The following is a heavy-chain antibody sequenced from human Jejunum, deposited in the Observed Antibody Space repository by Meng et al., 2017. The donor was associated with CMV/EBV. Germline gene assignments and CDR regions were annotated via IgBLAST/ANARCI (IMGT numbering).Heavy chain of an antibody. D-gene: IGHD3-22*01. V-gene: IGHV3-30-3*01. CDR3: ARGTFYYDSSGYFYLNL. J-gene: IGHJ5*02. CDR2: ISYDGDNK. CDR1: FTLSSYA. Sequence: FTLSSYAMHWVRQAPGKGLGWVAFISYDGDNKYYADSVKGRFTISRDNSKNTLYLQMNSLRLEDTAVYYCARGTFYYDSSGYFYLNLWGQGTLVTVSS.